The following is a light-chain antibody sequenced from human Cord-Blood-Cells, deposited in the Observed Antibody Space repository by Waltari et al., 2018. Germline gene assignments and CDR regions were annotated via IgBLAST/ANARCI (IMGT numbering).Light chain of an antibody. Sequence: QSALTQPRSVSGSPGQSVTISCTGTSSDVGGYNYVSWYQQHPGKAPKLIIYDVSKRASGVPDRFSGSKSGNTASLTISGLQAEDEADYYCCSYAGSYTFVFGGGTKLTVL. CDR2: DVS. CDR1: SSDVGGYNY. CDR3: CSYAGSYTFV. J-gene: IGLJ2*01. V-gene: IGLV2-11*01.